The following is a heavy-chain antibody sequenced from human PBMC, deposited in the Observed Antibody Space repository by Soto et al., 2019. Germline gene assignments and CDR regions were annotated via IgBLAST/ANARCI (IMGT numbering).Heavy chain of an antibody. CDR1: GYTYTSYY. V-gene: IGHV1-46*01. Sequence: ASVKVSCKASGYTYTSYYIHWLRQSPVQVLGWMGTFNPSGGGTFYAQKFQGRVTMTGDTSTSTVYMELSSLRSEEKAVYDCARVEKIAVAGKLSLCYIWSLGTMYTVS. CDR3: ARVEKIAVAGKLSLCYI. D-gene: IGHD6-19*01. J-gene: IGHJ3*02. CDR2: FNPSGGGT.